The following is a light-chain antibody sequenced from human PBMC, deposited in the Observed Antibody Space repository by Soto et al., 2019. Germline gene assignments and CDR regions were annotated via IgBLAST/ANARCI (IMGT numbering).Light chain of an antibody. CDR1: QSVSSN. CDR2: DAY. Sequence: EIVLTQSPATLSLSPGARATLSCRASQSVSSNLAWYHQKPGQAPRLLIYDAYKRATGIPARFSGSGSGTDFTLPISSLEPEDFAVYYCHQRKKWLTFGVGTKVEIK. J-gene: IGKJ4*01. V-gene: IGKV3-11*01. CDR3: HQRKKWLT.